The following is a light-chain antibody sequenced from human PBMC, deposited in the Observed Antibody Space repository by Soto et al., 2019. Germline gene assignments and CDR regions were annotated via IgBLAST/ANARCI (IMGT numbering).Light chain of an antibody. CDR1: SSNIGSNT. J-gene: IGLJ2*01. CDR3: ATWDDSLNGPL. V-gene: IGLV1-44*01. CDR2: SNN. Sequence: QSVLTQSPSASGTPGQRVTISCSGSSSNIGSNTVNWYQQLTGTAPKLLMYSNNQRPSGVPDRFSGSKSGTSASLAISGLQSEDEADYYCATWDDSLNGPLFGGGTKLTVL.